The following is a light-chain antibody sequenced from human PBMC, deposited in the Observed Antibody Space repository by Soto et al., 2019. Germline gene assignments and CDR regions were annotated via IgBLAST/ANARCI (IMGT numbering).Light chain of an antibody. CDR2: EVS. CDR1: SSDVGGYNY. Sequence: QLVLTQPDSVSGSPGQSITISCTGTSSDVGGYNYVSWYQQHPGKAPKLLIYEVSNRPSGVSNRFSGSKSGNTASLTISGLQAEDEADYYCTSYTSSSTSVFGGGTKLTVL. V-gene: IGLV2-14*01. CDR3: TSYTSSSTSV. J-gene: IGLJ3*02.